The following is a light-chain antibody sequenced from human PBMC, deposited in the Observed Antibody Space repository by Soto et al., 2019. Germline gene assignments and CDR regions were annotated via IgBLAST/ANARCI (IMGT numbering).Light chain of an antibody. CDR1: QCVRSSY. V-gene: IGKV3-20*01. CDR3: QQYGSSQT. Sequence: ELVLTQSPGTLSLSPGERAPLSCRASQCVRSSYLAWYQQKPGQAPRLLIYGASSRATGIPDRSSGSGSGTDFTLTISRLEPEDFAVYYCQQYGSSQTFGQGTKV. J-gene: IGKJ1*01. CDR2: GAS.